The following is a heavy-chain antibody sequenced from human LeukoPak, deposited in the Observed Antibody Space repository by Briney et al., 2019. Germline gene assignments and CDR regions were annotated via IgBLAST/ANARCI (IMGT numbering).Heavy chain of an antibody. J-gene: IGHJ4*02. CDR3: ARDPDYAGDSWASFDF. D-gene: IGHD4-23*01. V-gene: IGHV3-30-3*01. CDR2: ISNDGNNI. Sequence: GRSLRLSCAASGFTFSTSALHWVRQAPGKGLEWVAVISNDGNNIYSADSVKGRFTISRDNSKNTLYLQMDSLRAEDTAVYFCARDPDYAGDSWASFDFWGQGTLVIVSS. CDR1: GFTFSTSA.